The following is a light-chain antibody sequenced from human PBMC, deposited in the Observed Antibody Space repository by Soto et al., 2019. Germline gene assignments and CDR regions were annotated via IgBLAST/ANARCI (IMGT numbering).Light chain of an antibody. CDR3: QQRSNWHPST. CDR2: GAS. J-gene: IGKJ5*01. CDR1: QRFGGCY. Sequence: EIVLTQSPGTLSLSPGERASLSCRASQRFGGCYLAWYRKTHGEAPRLLIYGASSRDTGIPARFSGSGSGTDFTVTICSVEPEDFAVYYCQQRSNWHPSTLGKGTRLEI. V-gene: IGKV3D-20*02.